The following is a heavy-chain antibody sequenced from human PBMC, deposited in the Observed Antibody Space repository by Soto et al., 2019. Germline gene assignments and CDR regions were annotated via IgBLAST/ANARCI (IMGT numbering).Heavy chain of an antibody. J-gene: IGHJ5*02. CDR2: ISAYNGNT. CDR1: GYTFTSYG. V-gene: IGHV1-18*01. Sequence: ASVKVSCKASGYTFTSYGISWVRQAPGQGLEWMGWISAYNGNTNYAQKLQGRVTMTTDTSTSTAYMELRSLRSDARPVYYFAYHRHLQNPFNHCRQRTRVTV. CDR3: AYHRHLQNPFNH.